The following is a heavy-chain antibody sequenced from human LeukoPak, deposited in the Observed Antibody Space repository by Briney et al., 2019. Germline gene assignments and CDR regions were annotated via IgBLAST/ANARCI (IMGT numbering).Heavy chain of an antibody. D-gene: IGHD6-19*01. CDR1: GYTFTSYD. Sequence: ASVKVSCKASGYTFTSYDINWVRQATGQGLEWMGWMNPNSGNTGYAQKFQGRVTITRNTSISTAYMELSSLRSEDTAVYYCATSFIAVAGLDYWGQGTLVTVSS. CDR3: ATSFIAVAGLDY. V-gene: IGHV1-8*01. J-gene: IGHJ4*02. CDR2: MNPNSGNT.